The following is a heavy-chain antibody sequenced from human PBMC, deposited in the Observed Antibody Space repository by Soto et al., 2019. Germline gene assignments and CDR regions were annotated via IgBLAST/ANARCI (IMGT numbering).Heavy chain of an antibody. Sequence: QVQLVESGGGVVQTGRSLRLSCAASGFTFSSYAMHWVRQAPGKGLEWVAVISYDGSTQYYADSMKGRFTISRDNSKDTLYLKMHTLRAGDTAVYYWAGQNSGWSYYFDYWGLGTLVTVSS. D-gene: IGHD6-19*01. CDR3: AGQNSGWSYYFDY. J-gene: IGHJ4*02. V-gene: IGHV3-30-3*01. CDR1: GFTFSSYA. CDR2: ISYDGSTQ.